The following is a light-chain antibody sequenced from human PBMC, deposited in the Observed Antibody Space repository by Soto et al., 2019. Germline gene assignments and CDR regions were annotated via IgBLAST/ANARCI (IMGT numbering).Light chain of an antibody. CDR2: EVS. CDR3: SSYTSTSTLL. V-gene: IGLV2-14*01. J-gene: IGLJ2*01. CDR1: TSDVGGYKY. Sequence: QSALTQPASVSGSPGQSITFSCTGTTSDVGGYKYVSWYQHHPGKAPKLMIYEVSNRPSGVSNRFSGSKSGNTASLTISGLQPEDEADSYCSSYTSTSTLLFGGGTKLTVL.